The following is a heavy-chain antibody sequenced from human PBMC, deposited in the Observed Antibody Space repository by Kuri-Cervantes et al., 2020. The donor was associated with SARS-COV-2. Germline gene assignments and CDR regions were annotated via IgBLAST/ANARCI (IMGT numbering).Heavy chain of an antibody. CDR3: ARDIAVASGYYFDY. D-gene: IGHD6-19*01. CDR1: GGSFSSYY. Sequence: SETLSLTCAVSGGSFSSYYWSWVRQPPGKGLEWIGEINHSGSTNYNPSPKNRLTISVYTSKNQFSLKLSSVTAADTAVYYCARDIAVASGYYFDYWGQGTLVTVSS. J-gene: IGHJ4*02. V-gene: IGHV4-34*01. CDR2: INHSGST.